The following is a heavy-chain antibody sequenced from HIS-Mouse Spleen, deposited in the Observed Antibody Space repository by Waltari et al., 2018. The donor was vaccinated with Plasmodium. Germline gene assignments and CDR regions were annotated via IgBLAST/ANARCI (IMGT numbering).Heavy chain of an antibody. CDR3: AKDRRSSSWYVDY. D-gene: IGHD6-13*01. Sequence: QVQLVESGGGVVQPGRSLRLSCAASGFTFSSYGMHWVRQAPGKGLEWVAVITYDGSNKYYADSVKGRFTISRDNSKNTLYLQMNILRAEDTAVYYCAKDRRSSSWYVDYWGQGTLVTVSS. CDR2: ITYDGSNK. CDR1: GFTFSSYG. V-gene: IGHV3-30*18. J-gene: IGHJ4*02.